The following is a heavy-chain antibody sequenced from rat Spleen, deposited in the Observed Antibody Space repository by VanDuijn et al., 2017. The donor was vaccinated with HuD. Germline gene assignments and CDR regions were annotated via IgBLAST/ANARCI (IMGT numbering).Heavy chain of an antibody. CDR1: GFTFSNYD. CDR2: ISYDGSST. Sequence: EVQLVESGGGLVQPGRSMKLSCAASGFTFSNYDMAWVRQAPTKGLEWVASISYDGSSTYYRDSVKGRFTISRDYAKSTLYLQMDSLRSEDTATYYCARWDYGGYSLFAYWGQGVMVTVSS. CDR3: ARWDYGGYSLFAY. J-gene: IGHJ2*01. D-gene: IGHD1-11*01. V-gene: IGHV5-25*01.